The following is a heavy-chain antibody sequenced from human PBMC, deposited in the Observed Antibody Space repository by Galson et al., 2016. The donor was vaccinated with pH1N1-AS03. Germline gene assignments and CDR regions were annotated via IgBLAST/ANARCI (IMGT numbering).Heavy chain of an antibody. CDR1: GGSINNFY. CDR3: ARPIRGVYYESSGYYSWYYDL. J-gene: IGHJ2*01. D-gene: IGHD3-22*01. CDR2: IYSSGRT. Sequence: LSLTCSVSGGSINNFYWNWIRQSPGKALEWIGFIYSSGRTVYNPSLESRVTISVETSKNQFSLTLNSVTDADTAVYYCARPIRGVYYESSGYYSWYYDLWGRGTLVTVSA. V-gene: IGHV4-59*08.